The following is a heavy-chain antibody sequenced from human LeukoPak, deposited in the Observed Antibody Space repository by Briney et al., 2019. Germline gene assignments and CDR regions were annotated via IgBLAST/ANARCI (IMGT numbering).Heavy chain of an antibody. V-gene: IGHV4-4*07. CDR3: ARDRFCSGGTCYPEGRNWFDP. J-gene: IGHJ5*02. CDR2: IYDSGST. Sequence: SSETLSLTCTVSGGSISSYHWSWIRQPAGQGLEWIGRIYDSGSTNYNPSLKSRVTMSVDTAKNQFSLKVTSVTAADTAVYYCARDRFCSGGTCYPEGRNWFDPWGQGTLVTVSS. CDR1: GGSISSYH. D-gene: IGHD2-15*01.